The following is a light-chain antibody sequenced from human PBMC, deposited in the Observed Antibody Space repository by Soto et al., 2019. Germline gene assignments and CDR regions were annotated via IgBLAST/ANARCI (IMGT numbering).Light chain of an antibody. V-gene: IGKV3-11*01. CDR2: DAA. J-gene: IGKJ1*01. CDR1: QSVNNY. Sequence: EIVLTQSPATLSLSPGERATLSCRASQSVNNYLAWYQQKPGQAPRLLIYDAANRATDIPARFSGSGSGTDVTLTISSLEPEDFAVYYCQQRSSLPRWTFGQGTKVEIK. CDR3: QQRSSLPRWT.